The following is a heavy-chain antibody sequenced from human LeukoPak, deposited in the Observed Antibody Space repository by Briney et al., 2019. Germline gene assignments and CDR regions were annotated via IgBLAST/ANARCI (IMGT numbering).Heavy chain of an antibody. CDR2: IYSSGST. CDR1: GGSISGYY. J-gene: IGHJ4*02. CDR3: ARDGLQGSIL. Sequence: PSEALSLTCTVSGGSISGYYWSWIRQPPGKGLEWIGYIYSSGSTTYNPSLKSRVTISVDTSKNQFSLRLRSVTAVDTAVYYCARDGLQGSILWGQGTLVTVSP. D-gene: IGHD4-11*01. V-gene: IGHV4-59*01.